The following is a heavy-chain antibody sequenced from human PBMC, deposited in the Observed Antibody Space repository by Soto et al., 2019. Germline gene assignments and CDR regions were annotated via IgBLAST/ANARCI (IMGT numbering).Heavy chain of an antibody. CDR2: INHSGST. D-gene: IGHD6-13*01. V-gene: IGHV4-34*01. J-gene: IGHJ4*02. CDR3: ARGRKGCGSSSYVD. Sequence: QVQLQQWGAGLLKSSETLSLPCGVYGGSFSGYYWSWIRQPPGKGLEWIGEINHSGSTKYNPSLKRRVIISLDTSKIQFSLNLSSVTAADTAVYYCARGRKGCGSSSYVDWGQGALITLSS. CDR1: GGSFSGYY.